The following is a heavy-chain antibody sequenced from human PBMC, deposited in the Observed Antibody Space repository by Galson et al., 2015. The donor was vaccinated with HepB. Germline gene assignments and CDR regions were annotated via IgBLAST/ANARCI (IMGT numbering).Heavy chain of an antibody. D-gene: IGHD3-22*01. V-gene: IGHV3-66*01. CDR3: AKTVLYYYDSSGSTDASDI. J-gene: IGHJ3*02. CDR2: IYSGGSA. CDR1: GFTVSGNY. Sequence: SLRLSCAASGFTVSGNYMSWVRQAPGKGLEWVSVIYSGGSAYYADSVKGRFTTSRDNSKNTLYLQMNSLRVEDTAVYYCAKTVLYYYDSSGSTDASDIWGQGTMVTVSS.